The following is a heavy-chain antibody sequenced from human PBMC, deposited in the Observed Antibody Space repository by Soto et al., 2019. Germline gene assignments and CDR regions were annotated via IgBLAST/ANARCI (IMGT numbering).Heavy chain of an antibody. Sequence: ASVKVSCKASGGTFSSYAISWVRQAPGQGLEWMGGIIPIFGTANYAQKFQGRVTITADESTSTAYMELSSLRSEDTAVYYCARVKLGGSPIVVVPAAEYYYYGMDVWGQGTTVTVS. V-gene: IGHV1-69*13. CDR2: IIPIFGTA. J-gene: IGHJ6*02. CDR1: GGTFSSYA. CDR3: ARVKLGGSPIVVVPAAEYYYYGMDV. D-gene: IGHD2-2*01.